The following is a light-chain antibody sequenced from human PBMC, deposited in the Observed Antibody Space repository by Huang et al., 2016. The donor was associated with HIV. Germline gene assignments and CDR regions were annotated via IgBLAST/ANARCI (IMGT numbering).Light chain of an antibody. Sequence: EIVLTPSPGTLSLSPGERATLSCRGSQSVSSSYLAWYHQKPGQAPRLLIYGASSRATGIPDRFSGSGSGTDFTLTISRLEPEDFAVYYCQQYGSSPGTFGQGTKVEIK. V-gene: IGKV3-20*01. J-gene: IGKJ1*01. CDR3: QQYGSSPGT. CDR1: QSVSSSY. CDR2: GAS.